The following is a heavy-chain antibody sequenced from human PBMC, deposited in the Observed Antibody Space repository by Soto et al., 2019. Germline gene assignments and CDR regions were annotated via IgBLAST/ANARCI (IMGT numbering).Heavy chain of an antibody. J-gene: IGHJ6*01. CDR1: GGTFRTSA. CDR3: ARDKDRQQLGGNYYYIMDV. D-gene: IGHD3-3*02. V-gene: IGHV1-69*13. CDR2: IMPVFPTP. Sequence: SVKVSCKTSGGTFRTSAISWVRQAPGQGLEWMGGIMPVFPTPDYAQKFQGRVTITADESTGTVYMELSSLRSEDTAVYYCARDKDRQQLGGNYYYIMDVWGQGTTVTVS.